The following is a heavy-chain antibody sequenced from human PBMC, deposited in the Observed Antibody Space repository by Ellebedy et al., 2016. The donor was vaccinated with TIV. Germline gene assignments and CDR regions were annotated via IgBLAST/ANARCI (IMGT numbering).Heavy chain of an antibody. V-gene: IGHV3-23*01. CDR1: GFTFSSYA. CDR3: ARQAVAGFDC. D-gene: IGHD6-19*01. J-gene: IGHJ4*02. CDR2: ISGSGGST. Sequence: PGGSLRLSCAASGFTFSSYAMSWVRQAPGKGLEWVSAISGSGGSTYYADSVKGRFTISRDISKNTVYLQMNSLRDEDTAVYYCARQAVAGFDCWGQGTLVTVSS.